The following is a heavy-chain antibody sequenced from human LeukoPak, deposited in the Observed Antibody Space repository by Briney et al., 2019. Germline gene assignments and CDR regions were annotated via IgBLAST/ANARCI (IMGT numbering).Heavy chain of an antibody. CDR3: ATMMDYSIDY. D-gene: IGHD2-2*03. Sequence: PGGSLRLSCAASGFTFSSYSMNWVRQAPGKGLEWVSSISSSSSTIYYADSVKGRFTISRDNAKNSLYLQMNSLRAEDTAVYYCATMMDYSIDYWGQGTLVTVSS. V-gene: IGHV3-21*04. J-gene: IGHJ4*02. CDR2: ISSSSSTI. CDR1: GFTFSSYS.